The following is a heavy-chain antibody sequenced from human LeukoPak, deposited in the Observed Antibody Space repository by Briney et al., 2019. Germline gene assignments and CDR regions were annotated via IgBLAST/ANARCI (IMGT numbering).Heavy chain of an antibody. CDR2: INAGNGNT. Sequence: GASVKVSCKASGYTLTSYAMHWVRQAPGQRLEWMGWINAGNGNTNYAQKLQGRVTMTTDTSTSTAYMELRSLRSDDTAVYYCARYYYYYGMDVWGQGTTVTVSS. V-gene: IGHV1-3*01. CDR1: GYTLTSYA. CDR3: ARYYYYYGMDV. J-gene: IGHJ6*02.